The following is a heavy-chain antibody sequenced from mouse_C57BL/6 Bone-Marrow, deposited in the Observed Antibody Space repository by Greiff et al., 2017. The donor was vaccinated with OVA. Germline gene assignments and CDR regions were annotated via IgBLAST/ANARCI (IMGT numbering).Heavy chain of an antibody. CDR2: IDPENGDT. CDR3: TTMAYYSNYAMDY. D-gene: IGHD2-5*01. V-gene: IGHV14-4*01. CDR1: GFNIKDDY. Sequence: EVQLQQSGAELVRPGASVKLSCTASGFNIKDDYMHWVKQRPEQGLEWIGWIDPENGDTEYASKFQGKATITADTSSNTAYLQLSSLTSEDTAVYYWTTMAYYSNYAMDYWGQGTSVTVSS. J-gene: IGHJ4*01.